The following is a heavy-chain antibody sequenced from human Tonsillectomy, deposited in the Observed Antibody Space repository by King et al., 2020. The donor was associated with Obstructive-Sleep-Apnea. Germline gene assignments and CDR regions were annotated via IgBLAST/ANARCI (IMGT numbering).Heavy chain of an antibody. CDR1: GGSISSGGYY. V-gene: IGHV4-31*03. J-gene: IGHJ4*02. CDR3: ARAGSWETVPDFDY. D-gene: IGHD1-26*01. CDR2: TYYSGST. Sequence: VQLQESGPGLVKPSQTLSLTCTVSGGSISSGGYYWSWIRQHPGKGLERIGYTYYSGSTYYNPPLKSRVTISVDTSKNQFSLKLSSVTAADTAVYYCARAGSWETVPDFDYWGQGTLVTVSS.